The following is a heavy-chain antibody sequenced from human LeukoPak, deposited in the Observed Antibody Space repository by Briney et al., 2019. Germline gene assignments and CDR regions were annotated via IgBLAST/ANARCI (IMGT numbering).Heavy chain of an antibody. CDR2: INHSGST. CDR1: GGSFSGYC. J-gene: IGHJ2*01. V-gene: IGHV4-34*01. Sequence: SETLSLTCAVYGGSFSGYCWSWIRQPPGKGLEWIGEINHSGSTNYNPSLKSRVTISVDTSRNQFSLKLSSVTAADTAVYYCAKHKWELLRNYWYFDLWGRGTLVTVSS. D-gene: IGHD1-26*01. CDR3: AKHKWELLRNYWYFDL.